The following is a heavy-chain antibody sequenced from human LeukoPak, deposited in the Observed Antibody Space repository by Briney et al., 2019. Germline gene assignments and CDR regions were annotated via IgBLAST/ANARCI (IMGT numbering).Heavy chain of an antibody. D-gene: IGHD3-16*01. Sequence: LRLSCAASGFTFSDYYMSWIRQHPGKGLEWIGYIYYSGSTKFNPSLKSRVTISVDTSKNQFSLKLSSVTAADTAVYYCATLEGMIRFWGQGTLVTVSS. CDR1: GFTFSDYY. CDR2: IYYSGST. J-gene: IGHJ4*02. V-gene: IGHV4-59*08. CDR3: ATLEGMIRF.